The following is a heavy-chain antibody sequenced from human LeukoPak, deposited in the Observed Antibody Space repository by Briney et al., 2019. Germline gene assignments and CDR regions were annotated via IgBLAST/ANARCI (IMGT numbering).Heavy chain of an antibody. CDR2: IKRDGSEK. Sequence: GGSLRLSCAASGFTFSSYWMTWVRQAPGKGLEWVANIKRDGSEKHYADSMKGRFTISRDNAKNSLYLQMNSLGAEDTAVYYCARPYDTRGYFPDYWGQGTLVTVSS. CDR1: GFTFSSYW. CDR3: ARPYDTRGYFPDY. J-gene: IGHJ4*02. V-gene: IGHV3-7*01. D-gene: IGHD3-22*01.